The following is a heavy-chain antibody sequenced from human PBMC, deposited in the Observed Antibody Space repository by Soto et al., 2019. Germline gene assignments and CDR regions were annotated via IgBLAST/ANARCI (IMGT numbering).Heavy chain of an antibody. J-gene: IGHJ4*02. CDR1: GVSLTSGTYY. Sequence: QVQLQESGPGLVKPSQTLSLTCSVSGVSLTSGTYYWSWIRQHPGKGLEWIGYIFYSVSTDYNPSLKSRVNLSVDTSKNPFSLKLSSVTAADTAVYYCASTEDFFDYWGQGTLVTVSS. CDR2: IFYSVST. V-gene: IGHV4-31*03. CDR3: ASTEDFFDY.